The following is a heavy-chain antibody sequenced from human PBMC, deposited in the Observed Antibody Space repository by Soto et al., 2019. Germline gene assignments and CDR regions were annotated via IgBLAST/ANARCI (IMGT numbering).Heavy chain of an antibody. Sequence: GSLRLSCAASGFTFSNYAMSWARQVQVLCLDWVFAICSRVVSSYYAFCVEGRFTLSRDNSKSALDLQMKSLRVVATAVYYCARNTMPHPHYWGQETLVDVYS. D-gene: IGHD1-1*01. V-gene: IGHV3-23*01. CDR2: ICSRVVSS. CDR1: GFTFSNYA. CDR3: ARNTMPHPHY. J-gene: IGHJ4*02.